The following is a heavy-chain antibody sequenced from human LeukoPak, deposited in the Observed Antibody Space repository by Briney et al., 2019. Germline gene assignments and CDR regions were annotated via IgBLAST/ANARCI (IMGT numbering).Heavy chain of an antibody. D-gene: IGHD5-18*01. J-gene: IGHJ4*02. CDR3: ARDRYSYGTPPLSY. CDR1: GFTFSSYA. V-gene: IGHV3-30-3*01. Sequence: GGSLRLSCAASGFTFSSYAMHWVRQTPGKGLEWVAVISYDGSNKYYADSVKGRFTISRDNSKNTLYLQMNSLRAEDTAVYYCARDRYSYGTPPLSYWGQGTLVTVSS. CDR2: ISYDGSNK.